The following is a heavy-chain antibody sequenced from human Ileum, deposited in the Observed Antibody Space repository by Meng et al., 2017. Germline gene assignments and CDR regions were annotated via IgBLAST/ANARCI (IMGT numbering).Heavy chain of an antibody. CDR1: GGSISNYY. CDR2: IHYSGST. CDR3: AREWSSFDY. V-gene: IGHV4-59*01. Sequence: SETLSLTCTVSGGSISNYYWHRIRQSPGKGLEWIGYIHYSGSTSHNPSLKSRLTISVDTSKNQFSLKLRSVTAADTAVYYCAREWSSFDYWGQGTLVTVSS. J-gene: IGHJ4*02. D-gene: IGHD2-8*01.